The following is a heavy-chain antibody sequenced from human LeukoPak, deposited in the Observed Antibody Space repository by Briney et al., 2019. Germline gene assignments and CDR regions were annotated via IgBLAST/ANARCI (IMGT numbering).Heavy chain of an antibody. CDR3: ASTSYFEY. J-gene: IGHJ4*02. D-gene: IGHD2-2*01. V-gene: IGHV3-23*01. Sequence: GGSLRLSCAPSGLTFSSYAMSWVRQAPGKGLDWVSSIVGSGGSTYYADSVKGRFTISRDNSKNTLYLQMNSLRAEDTAIYYCASTSYFEYWGQGTLVTVSS. CDR2: IVGSGGST. CDR1: GLTFSSYA.